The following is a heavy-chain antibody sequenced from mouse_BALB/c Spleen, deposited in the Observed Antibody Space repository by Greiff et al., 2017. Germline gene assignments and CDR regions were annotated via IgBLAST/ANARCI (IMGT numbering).Heavy chain of an antibody. D-gene: IGHD1-1*01. Sequence: QLQESGPELVKPGASVKMSCKASGYTFTSYVMHWVKQKPGQGLEWIGYINPYNDGTKYNEKFKGKATLTSDKSSSTAYMELSSLTSEDSAVYYCAREGYYYGSSHFDYWGQGTTLTVSS. CDR3: AREGYYYGSSHFDY. CDR1: GYTFTSYV. J-gene: IGHJ2*01. CDR2: INPYNDGT. V-gene: IGHV1-14*01.